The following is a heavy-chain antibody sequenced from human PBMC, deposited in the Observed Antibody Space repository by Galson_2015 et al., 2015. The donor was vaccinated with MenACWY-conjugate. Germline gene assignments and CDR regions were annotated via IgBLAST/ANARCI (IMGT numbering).Heavy chain of an antibody. V-gene: IGHV3-23*01. CDR2: ISASGGDI. D-gene: IGHD3-22*01. CDR1: GFTFSKCA. J-gene: IGHJ3*02. Sequence: SLRLSCAASGFTFSKCAMSWVRQAPGKGLEWVSGISASGGDIDYADSAKGRFTISRDSSKNTVYLQMNSLRAEDPAVYHCAKGANYYDSSGKRYDAFDIWGQGTMVTVSS. CDR3: AKGANYYDSSGKRYDAFDI.